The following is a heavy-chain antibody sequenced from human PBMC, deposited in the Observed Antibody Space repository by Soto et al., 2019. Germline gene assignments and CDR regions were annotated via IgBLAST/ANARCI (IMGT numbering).Heavy chain of an antibody. CDR2: IYSGGST. J-gene: IGHJ4*02. CDR1: GFTVSSNY. D-gene: IGHD6-13*01. V-gene: IGHV3-53*01. Sequence: EVQLVESGGGLVKPGGSLRLSCAASGFTVSSNYMSWVRQAPGKGLEWVSVIYSGGSTYYADSVKGRFTISRDNSKNTLYLQMNSLRAEDTAVYYCARGPIAAAGNGFDYWGQGTLVTVSS. CDR3: ARGPIAAAGNGFDY.